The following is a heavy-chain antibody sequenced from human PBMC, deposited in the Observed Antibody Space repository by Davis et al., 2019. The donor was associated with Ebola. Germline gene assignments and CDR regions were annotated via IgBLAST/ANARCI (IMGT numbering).Heavy chain of an antibody. V-gene: IGHV3-23*01. Sequence: PGGSLRLSCAASGFTFSYYAMSWVRQAPGRGLEWVSSISASGGATFYADSVKGRIVMSRDNSNDTLYLRMNNLRAEDTAIYYCAKDLTSYYGSGDFFDYWGQGILVTVSS. CDR3: AKDLTSYYGSGDFFDY. CDR1: GFTFSYYA. CDR2: ISASGGAT. J-gene: IGHJ4*02. D-gene: IGHD3-10*01.